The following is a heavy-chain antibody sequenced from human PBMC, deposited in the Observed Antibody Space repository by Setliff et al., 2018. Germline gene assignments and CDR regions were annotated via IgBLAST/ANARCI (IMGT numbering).Heavy chain of an antibody. CDR2: IWNDGSKK. Sequence: GGSLRLSCAASGFIFSDYGMRWVRQAPGKGLEWVAVIWNDGSKKYYGDSLKGRISISRDDSKDTVYLQMNNLRVEDTAVYYCARDLWNLFFDYWGQGTLVTVSS. CDR1: GFIFSDYG. V-gene: IGHV3-33*01. D-gene: IGHD1-1*01. J-gene: IGHJ4*02. CDR3: ARDLWNLFFDY.